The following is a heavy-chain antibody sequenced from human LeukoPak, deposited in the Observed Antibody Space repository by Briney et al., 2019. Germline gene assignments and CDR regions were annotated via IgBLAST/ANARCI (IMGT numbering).Heavy chain of an antibody. J-gene: IGHJ4*02. D-gene: IGHD4-17*01. Sequence: SEALSLTCTVSGGSISTYYWSWIRQPPGKGLEWIGYIYYSGSTNYNSSLKSRVTISVDTSKNQFSLNLNSVTAADTAVCYCARSFYGYSFDYWGQGTLVTVSS. CDR3: ARSFYGYSFDY. CDR2: IYYSGST. V-gene: IGHV4-59*01. CDR1: GGSISTYY.